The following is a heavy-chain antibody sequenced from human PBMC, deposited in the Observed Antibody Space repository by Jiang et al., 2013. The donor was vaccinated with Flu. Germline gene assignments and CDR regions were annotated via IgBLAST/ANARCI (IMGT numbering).Heavy chain of an antibody. CDR2: INPSGGST. J-gene: IGHJ4*02. CDR3: ARGRNEWLRL. D-gene: IGHD5-12*01. Sequence: YYMHWVRQAPGQGLEWMGIINPSGGSTSYAQKFQGRVTMTRDTSTSTVYMELSSLRSEDTAVYYCARGRNEWLRLWGQGTLVTVSS. V-gene: IGHV1-46*03. CDR1: YY.